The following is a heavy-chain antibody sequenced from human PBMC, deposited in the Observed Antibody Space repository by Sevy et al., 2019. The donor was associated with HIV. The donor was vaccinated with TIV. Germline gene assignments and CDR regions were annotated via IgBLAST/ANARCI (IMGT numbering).Heavy chain of an antibody. D-gene: IGHD7-27*01. Sequence: ASVKVSCKASGYTFTGYYIHWVRQAPGQGLEWMGWINPNSGGTNYAQKFQGRVTMTRDTSISTAYMELSRLRSDDTAVYYCARDYPRNYYYYGMDVWGQGTTVTVSS. CDR2: INPNSGGT. J-gene: IGHJ6*02. CDR1: GYTFTGYY. V-gene: IGHV1-2*02. CDR3: ARDYPRNYYYYGMDV.